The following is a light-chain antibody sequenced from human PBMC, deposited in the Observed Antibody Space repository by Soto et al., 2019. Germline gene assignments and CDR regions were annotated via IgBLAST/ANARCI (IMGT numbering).Light chain of an antibody. V-gene: IGLV2-14*01. Sequence: QSALAQPASVSGSPGQSITISCTGTSNDIGLYNYVSWYQQHPGKAPKLIIYVVSSRPSGISNRFSASKSGNTASLTISGLQAEDEADYYCASYARGSTLVVFGGGTK. CDR3: ASYARGSTLVV. CDR1: SNDIGLYNY. CDR2: VVS. J-gene: IGLJ2*01.